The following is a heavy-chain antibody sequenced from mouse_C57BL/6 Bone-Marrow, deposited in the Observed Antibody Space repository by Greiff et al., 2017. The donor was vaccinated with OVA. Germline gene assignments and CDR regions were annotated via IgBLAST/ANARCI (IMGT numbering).Heavy chain of an antibody. Sequence: VQLQQPGAELVKPGASVKLSCKASGYTFTSYWMHWVKQRPGQGLEWIGMIHPNSGSTNYNEKFKSKATLTVDKSSSTAYMQLRSLTSEDSAVYDCAKGTPYYYGSSWCAYWGQGTLVTVSA. CDR2: IHPNSGST. D-gene: IGHD1-1*01. CDR3: AKGTPYYYGSSWCAY. CDR1: GYTFTSYW. V-gene: IGHV1-64*01. J-gene: IGHJ3*01.